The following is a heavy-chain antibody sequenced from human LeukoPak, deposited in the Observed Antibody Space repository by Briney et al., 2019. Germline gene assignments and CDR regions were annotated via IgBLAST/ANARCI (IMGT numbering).Heavy chain of an antibody. Sequence: GGSLRLSCAASAFRLSSFAMTWVRQAPGKGLEWVSGIHGNGETTYYADSVKGRFTISRDNSRELLYLQMNSLSAEDTAVYYCAKEGLGFLEWLSLDYWGQGTLVTVSS. CDR2: IHGNGETT. CDR1: AFRLSSFA. J-gene: IGHJ4*02. CDR3: AKEGLGFLEWLSLDY. V-gene: IGHV3-23*01. D-gene: IGHD3-3*01.